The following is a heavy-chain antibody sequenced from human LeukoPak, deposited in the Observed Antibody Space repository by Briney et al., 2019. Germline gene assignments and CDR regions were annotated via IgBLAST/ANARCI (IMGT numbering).Heavy chain of an antibody. CDR1: GFTFSSYS. CDR2: ISSSSSYI. D-gene: IGHD6-19*01. J-gene: IGHJ5*02. V-gene: IGHV3-21*01. CDR3: APLPYSSGPNWFDP. Sequence: PGGSLRLSCAASGFTFSSYSMNWVRQAPGKGLEWVSSISSSSSYIYYADSVKGRFTISRDNAKNSLYLQMNSLRAEDTAVYYCAPLPYSSGPNWFDPWGQGTLVTLSS.